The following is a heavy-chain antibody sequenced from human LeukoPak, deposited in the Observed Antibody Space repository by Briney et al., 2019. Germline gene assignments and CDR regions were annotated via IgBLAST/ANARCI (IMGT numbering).Heavy chain of an antibody. CDR1: GYSFTSYW. CDR3: ARSRYCSGGSCFGVGWFDP. J-gene: IGHJ5*02. Sequence: GESLKISCKGSGYSFTSYWIGWVRQLPGKGVEWMGIIYTGDSDTRNSPSFEGQVTISADKSISTAYLQWSSLKASDTAMYYCARSRYCSGGSCFGVGWFDPWGQGTLVTVSS. CDR2: IYTGDSDT. D-gene: IGHD2-15*01. V-gene: IGHV5-51*01.